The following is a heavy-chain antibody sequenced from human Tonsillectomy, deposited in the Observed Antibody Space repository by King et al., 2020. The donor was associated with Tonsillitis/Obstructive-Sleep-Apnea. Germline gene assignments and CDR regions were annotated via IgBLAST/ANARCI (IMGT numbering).Heavy chain of an antibody. D-gene: IGHD1-26*01. CDR3: SWGWDSGTYSSAVVFDI. Sequence: QLVQSGAEVKKPGESLKISCKGSGYSFTTHWIGWVRQMPGKGLEWMGIISPGDSDTRYSPSFQGQVTISADKSISSAYLQWRSLKASDTAMYYCSWGWDSGTYSSAVVFDICGQGTTFTVSS. CDR2: ISPGDSDT. CDR1: GYSFTTHW. J-gene: IGHJ3*02. V-gene: IGHV5-51*03.